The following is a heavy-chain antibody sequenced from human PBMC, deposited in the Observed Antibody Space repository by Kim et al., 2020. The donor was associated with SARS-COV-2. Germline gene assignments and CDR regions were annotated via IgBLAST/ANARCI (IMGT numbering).Heavy chain of an antibody. D-gene: IGHD3-22*01. J-gene: IGHJ4*02. V-gene: IGHV3-49*02. CDR3: TRVSMIVVVTPDY. Sequence: AASVKGRFTISRDDSKSIAYLKMNSLKTEDTAVYYCTRVSMIVVVTPDYWGQGTLVTVSS.